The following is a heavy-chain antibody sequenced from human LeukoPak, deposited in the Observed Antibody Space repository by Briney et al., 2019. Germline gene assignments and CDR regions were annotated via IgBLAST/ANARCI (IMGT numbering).Heavy chain of an antibody. CDR1: GFTFRSYG. D-gene: IGHD4-17*01. J-gene: IGHJ4*02. CDR3: ARGDDYGDPYFDY. Sequence: PGGSLRLSCAASGFTFRSYGMHWVRRAPGKGLEWVALIWHDGSNKYYADSVKGRFTISRDNSKNTLYLQMNSLRAEDTAVYYCARGDDYGDPYFDYWGQGTLVTVSS. CDR2: IWHDGSNK. V-gene: IGHV3-30*02.